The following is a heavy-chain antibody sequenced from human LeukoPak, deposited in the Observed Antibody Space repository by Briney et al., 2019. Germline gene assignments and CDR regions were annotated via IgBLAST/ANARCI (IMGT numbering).Heavy chain of an antibody. CDR1: GGSISRYY. Sequence: SETLSLTCTVSGGSISRYYWSWIRQAPGKGLEWIGYIYYSGCTNYNRSLKSRVTISVDTSKNLFSLKLSSVTAADRAVYCCARALYSSSPFDNGGQGTMVTVSS. CDR2: IYYSGCT. V-gene: IGHV4-59*01. J-gene: IGHJ4*02. CDR3: ARALYSSSPFDN. D-gene: IGHD6-13*01.